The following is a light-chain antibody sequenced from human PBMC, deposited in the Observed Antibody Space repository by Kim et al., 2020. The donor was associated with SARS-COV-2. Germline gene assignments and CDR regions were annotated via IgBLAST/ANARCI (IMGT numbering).Light chain of an antibody. V-gene: IGKV1-33*01. Sequence: DIQMTQSPSSLSASVGDRVTITCQASQDIRKYLNWYQQKPGTAPKLLIYDTSNLQTGVPSRFSGSGSGTDFTFTISSLQPEDFATYYCQQNDNLPLTFGHGTKVDIK. J-gene: IGKJ3*01. CDR1: QDIRKY. CDR3: QQNDNLPLT. CDR2: DTS.